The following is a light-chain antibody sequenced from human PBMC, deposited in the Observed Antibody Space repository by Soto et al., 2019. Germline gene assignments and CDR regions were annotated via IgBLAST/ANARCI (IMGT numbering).Light chain of an antibody. V-gene: IGLV2-14*01. CDR3: SSYSDSSTHVV. CDR2: EVS. J-gene: IGLJ2*01. Sequence: QSALTQPASVSGSPGQSSTISCTGTSRDVGGYNYVSWYQHHPGKAPKLIIYEVSNRPSGISDRFSGSKSGNAASLTISGLQAEDESDYYCSSYSDSSTHVVFGGGTKRTVL. CDR1: SRDVGGYNY.